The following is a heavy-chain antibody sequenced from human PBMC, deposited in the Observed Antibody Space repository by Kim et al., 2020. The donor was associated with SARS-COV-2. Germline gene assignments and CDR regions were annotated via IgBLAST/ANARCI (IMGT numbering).Heavy chain of an antibody. CDR3: ARERCSGGSCYLDY. V-gene: IGHV4-30-2*01. D-gene: IGHD2-15*01. Sequence: NPSLKSRVTISVDRSKNQFSLKLSSVTAADTAVYYCARERCSGGSCYLDYWGQGTLVTVSS. J-gene: IGHJ4*02.